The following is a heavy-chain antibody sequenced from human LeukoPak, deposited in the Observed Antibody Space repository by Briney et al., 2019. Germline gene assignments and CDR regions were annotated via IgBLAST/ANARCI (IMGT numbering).Heavy chain of an antibody. D-gene: IGHD5-24*01. CDR2: INGNTGGT. CDR1: GYIFTAYY. CDR3: TRGEIDGPDFDQ. V-gene: IGHV1-2*02. Sequence: SVKVSCKASGYIFTAYYMHWVRQAPGQGPEWMGWINGNTGGTNYAGKFRGRVTMTRDTSITTAYMEVSGLRSDDTAVYFCTRGEIDGPDFDQWGQGTLVTVSS. J-gene: IGHJ4*02.